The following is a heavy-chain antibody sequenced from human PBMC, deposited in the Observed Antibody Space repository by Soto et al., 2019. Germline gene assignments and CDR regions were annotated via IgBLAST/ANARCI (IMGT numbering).Heavy chain of an antibody. D-gene: IGHD6-6*01. CDR3: TTGRYSSSLYFES. V-gene: IGHV3-15*01. CDR2: IKSKIDGGTT. J-gene: IGHJ4*02. Sequence: EVQLVESGGGLVKPGGSLRVSCAASGITFSNAWMTWVRQAPGKGLEWVGRIKSKIDGGTTDYGVPVKGRFTISRADSKNALYLQMNSLKTEDTAVYYCTTGRYSSSLYFESWGQGTVVSVSS. CDR1: GITFSNAW.